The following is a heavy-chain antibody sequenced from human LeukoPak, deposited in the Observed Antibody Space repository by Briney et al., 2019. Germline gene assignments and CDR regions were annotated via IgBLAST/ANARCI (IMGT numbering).Heavy chain of an antibody. J-gene: IGHJ4*02. D-gene: IGHD3-16*01. Sequence: SGTLSLTCTVSGGSISTNSYYWGWIRQPPGKGLEWIGSIYYRGTTYYNPSLKSRVTISVDTSKNQFSLKLSSVTAADTAVYYCGRQKYFESRAYHDGIDYWGQGTLVTVSS. V-gene: IGHV4-39*07. CDR3: GRQKYFESRAYHDGIDY. CDR2: IYYRGTT. CDR1: GGSISTNSYY.